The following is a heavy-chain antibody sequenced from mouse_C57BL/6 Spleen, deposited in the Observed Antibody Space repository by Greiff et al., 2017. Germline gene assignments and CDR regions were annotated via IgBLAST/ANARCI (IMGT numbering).Heavy chain of an antibody. Sequence: QVQLKESGPELVKPGASVKISCKASGYAFSSSWMNWVKQRPGKGLEWIGRIYPGDGDTNYNGKFKGKATLTADKSSSTAYMQLSSLTSEDSAVYFCARFGNPYYCDYWGQGTTLTVSS. D-gene: IGHD2-1*01. V-gene: IGHV1-82*01. J-gene: IGHJ2*01. CDR3: ARFGNPYYCDY. CDR2: IYPGDGDT. CDR1: GYAFSSSW.